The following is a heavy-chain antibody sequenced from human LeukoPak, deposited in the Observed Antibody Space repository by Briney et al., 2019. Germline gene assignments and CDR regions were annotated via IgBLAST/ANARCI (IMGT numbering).Heavy chain of an antibody. CDR1: GITFTNAW. CDR2: IKSKPDGGAT. CDR3: SSGTLNRDSLGN. Sequence: PGGSLRLSCAASGITFTNAWMSWVRQAPGKGLEWVGRIKSKPDGGATDYAAPVKGRFTISRDESQNTVSLHMNSLKIEDTAVYYCSSGTLNRDSLGNWGQGTLVTVSS. J-gene: IGHJ4*02. V-gene: IGHV3-15*01. D-gene: IGHD1/OR15-1a*01.